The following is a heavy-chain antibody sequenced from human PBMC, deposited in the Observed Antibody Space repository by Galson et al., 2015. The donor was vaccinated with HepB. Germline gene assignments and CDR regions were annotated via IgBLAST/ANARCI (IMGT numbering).Heavy chain of an antibody. J-gene: IGHJ4*02. Sequence: SLRLSCAASGFTFSSYSIHWVREAPGKGLEWVAIISHDGRNTYYAYSVKGRFTISRDNYRNTMYLQLNGLRSDDTAVYYCARERGAGWYEGNDYWGQGTRVVVSS. D-gene: IGHD6-19*01. CDR2: ISHDGRNT. CDR1: GFTFSSYS. CDR3: ARERGAGWYEGNDY. V-gene: IGHV3-30*04.